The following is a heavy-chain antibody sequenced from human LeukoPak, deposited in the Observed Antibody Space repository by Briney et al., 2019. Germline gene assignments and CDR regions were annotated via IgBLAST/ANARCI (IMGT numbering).Heavy chain of an antibody. J-gene: IGHJ4*02. CDR2: IKSKTDGGTT. CDR1: GFTCSNAW. Sequence: GGSLRLSCAASGFTCSNAWMSWVRQAPGKGLEWVGRIKSKTDGGTTDYAAPVKGRFTISRDDSKNTLYLQMNSLKTEDTAVYYCTALTGGYGDYVDYWGQGTLVTVSS. D-gene: IGHD4-17*01. CDR3: TALTGGYGDYVDY. V-gene: IGHV3-15*01.